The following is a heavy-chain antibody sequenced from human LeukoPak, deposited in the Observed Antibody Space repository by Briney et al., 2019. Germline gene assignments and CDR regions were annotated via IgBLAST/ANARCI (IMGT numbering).Heavy chain of an antibody. CDR2: IRSKTYGGTA. V-gene: IGHV3-49*04. Sequence: PGGSLRLSCTASGFSVGDYAMSWVRQAPGKGLEWVGFIRSKTYGGTADYAASVEGRFTISRDDSNNVVYLQMNSLKAEDTALYYCTRGLEGFTAYDDYWGQGTLVTVSS. J-gene: IGHJ4*02. D-gene: IGHD5-12*01. CDR3: TRGLEGFTAYDDY. CDR1: GFSVGDYA.